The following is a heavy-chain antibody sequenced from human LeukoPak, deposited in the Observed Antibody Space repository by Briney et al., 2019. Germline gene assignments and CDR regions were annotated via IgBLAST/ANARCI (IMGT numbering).Heavy chain of an antibody. D-gene: IGHD1-26*01. Sequence: PSETLSLTCTVSGGSITSSGYYWAWIRQPPGKGLEWIGSIYSSVSTYYNPSLKSRVTISVDTSKNQFSLRLSSVTAADTALYYCAYSGSYGHLGYWGQGIPVTVSS. CDR1: GGSITSSGYY. CDR2: IYSSVST. V-gene: IGHV4-39*01. J-gene: IGHJ4*02. CDR3: AYSGSYGHLGY.